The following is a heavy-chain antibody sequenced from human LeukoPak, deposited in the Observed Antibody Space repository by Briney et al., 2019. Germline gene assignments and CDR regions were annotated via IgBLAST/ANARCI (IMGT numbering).Heavy chain of an antibody. J-gene: IGHJ4*02. CDR3: ARNRGATGYYWVDY. CDR1: GFTFRSYA. V-gene: IGHV3-30-3*01. CDR2: SSNDGNNK. D-gene: IGHD3-22*01. Sequence: GGSLRLSCTASGFTFRSYAMHWVRQGPGKGLEWVAVSSNDGNNKDYSDSVKGRFTISRDNSKNTMYMQMNSLRPEDTAIYYCARNRGATGYYWVDYWGQGTLVTVSS.